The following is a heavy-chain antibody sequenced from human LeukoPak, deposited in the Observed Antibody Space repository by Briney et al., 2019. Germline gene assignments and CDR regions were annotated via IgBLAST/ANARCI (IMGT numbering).Heavy chain of an antibody. CDR2: INPNSGGT. CDR3: AINYLGYCRGGSCYALDY. CDR1: GYIFSGYY. Sequence: ASVKVSCEASGYIFSGYYMHWVRQAPGQGLEWMGWINPNSGGTNYAEKFQGRVTMTRDTSISTAYMELSRLRSDDTAVYYCAINYLGYCRGGSCYALDYWGEGALVTVS. D-gene: IGHD2-15*01. V-gene: IGHV1-2*02. J-gene: IGHJ4*02.